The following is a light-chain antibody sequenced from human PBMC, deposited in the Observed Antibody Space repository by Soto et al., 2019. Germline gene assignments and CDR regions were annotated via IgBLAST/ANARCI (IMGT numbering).Light chain of an antibody. V-gene: IGKV3-15*01. Sequence: EIVMTQSPATLSVSPGEGATPSCRASQRIRSGLAWYQQKFGQAPGLLIYGASTRATGIPARFSGSGSGTEFALTISSLQSEDFAVYYCQQYNNWPLTFGGGTKVDIK. J-gene: IGKJ4*01. CDR3: QQYNNWPLT. CDR1: QRIRSG. CDR2: GAS.